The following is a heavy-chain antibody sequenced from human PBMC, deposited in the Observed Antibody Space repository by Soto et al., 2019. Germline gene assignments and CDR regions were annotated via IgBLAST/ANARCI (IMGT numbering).Heavy chain of an antibody. V-gene: IGHV4-59*01. CDR1: GGSISSYY. CDR2: IYYSGST. J-gene: IGHJ4*02. D-gene: IGHD6-13*01. Sequence: PSETLSLTCTVSGGSISSYYWSWIRQPPGKGLEWIGYIYYSGSTNYNPSLKSRVTISVDTSQNQFSLKLTSVTAADTAVYYCARDRGVWDYWGQGTLVTVSS. CDR3: ARDRGVWDY.